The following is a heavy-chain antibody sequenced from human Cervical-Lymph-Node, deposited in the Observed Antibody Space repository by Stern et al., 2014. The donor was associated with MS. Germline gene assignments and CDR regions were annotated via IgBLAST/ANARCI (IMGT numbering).Heavy chain of an antibody. V-gene: IGHV1-69*01. CDR1: GGTFSSYA. Sequence: MQLVESGAEVKKPGSSVKVSCKASGGTFSSYAISWVRQGPGQGLEWMGGIIPIFGTANYAQKFQGRVTITADESTSTAYMELSSLRSEDTAVYYCARGPGIAAAGTDYYYGMDVWGQGTTVTVSS. D-gene: IGHD6-13*01. J-gene: IGHJ6*02. CDR2: IIPIFGTA. CDR3: ARGPGIAAAGTDYYYGMDV.